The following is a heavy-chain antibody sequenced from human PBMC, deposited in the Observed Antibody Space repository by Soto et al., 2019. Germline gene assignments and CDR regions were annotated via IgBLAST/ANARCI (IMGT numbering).Heavy chain of an antibody. CDR3: VRVSDYADS. J-gene: IGHJ4*02. V-gene: IGHV1-69*01. CDR1: GGTFRTSA. CDR2: IIPIFGTS. Sequence: QVQLVQSGAEVKKPGSSVKVSCKASGGTFRTSAISWVRQAPGQGPEWTGGIIPIFGTSSYAQKFQDKVTISADESTSTAYMELNSLRSEDTAMYYCVRVSDYADSWAQGTLVTVSS.